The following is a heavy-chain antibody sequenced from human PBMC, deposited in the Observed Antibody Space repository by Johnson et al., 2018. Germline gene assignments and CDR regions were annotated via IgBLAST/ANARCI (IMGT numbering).Heavy chain of an antibody. V-gene: IGHV3-11*04. CDR1: GFNFSDYS. CDR3: AGVGPYSDPLDYFYCMDV. Sequence: QVQLVESGGGLVKPGGLLRLSCAASGFNFSDYSMTWVRQAPWKGLEWITDIPASGTSTHYADSIKGRFTISRDNAKNSLFLQMNSLRAEASAVYYCAGVGPYSDPLDYFYCMDVWCKGTPVTVSS. D-gene: IGHD1-26*01. J-gene: IGHJ6*03. CDR2: IPASGTST.